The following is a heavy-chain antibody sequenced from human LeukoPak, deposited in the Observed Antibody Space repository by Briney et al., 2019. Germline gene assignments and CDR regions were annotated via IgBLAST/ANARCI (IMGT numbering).Heavy chain of an antibody. Sequence: GASVKVSCKASGYTFTSYYMHWVRQAPGQGLEWMGIINPSGGSTSYAQKFQGRVTMTRDTSTSTVYMELSSLRSEDTAVYYCARDGTVVTAMDSFDYWGQGTLVTVSS. J-gene: IGHJ4*02. D-gene: IGHD2-21*02. CDR1: GYTFTSYY. CDR2: INPSGGST. V-gene: IGHV1-46*01. CDR3: ARDGTVVTAMDSFDY.